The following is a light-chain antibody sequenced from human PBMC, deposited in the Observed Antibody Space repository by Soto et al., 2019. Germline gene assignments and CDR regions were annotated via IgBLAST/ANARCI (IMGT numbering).Light chain of an antibody. CDR1: QGISSY. V-gene: IGKV1-8*01. J-gene: IGKJ1*01. Sequence: AIRMTQSPSSFSASTGDRVTITCRASQGISSYLAWYHQKPGKAPKLLIYAASTLQSGVPSRFSGSGSGTDFTLTISCLQSEDFATYYCQQYYSYPLTFGQGTKVDIK. CDR2: AAS. CDR3: QQYYSYPLT.